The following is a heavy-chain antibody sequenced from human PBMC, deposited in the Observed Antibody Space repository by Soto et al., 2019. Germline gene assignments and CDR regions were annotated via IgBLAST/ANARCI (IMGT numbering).Heavy chain of an antibody. CDR3: ARCLRAARTYDAFDI. CDR2: IIPIFGTA. D-gene: IGHD6-6*01. Sequence: SVKVSCKSSGGTFSSYAISWVRQAPGQGLEWMGGIIPIFGTANYAQKFQGRVTITADESTSTAYMELSSLRSEDTAVYYCARCLRAARTYDAFDIWGQGTMVTVSS. V-gene: IGHV1-69*13. J-gene: IGHJ3*02. CDR1: GGTFSSYA.